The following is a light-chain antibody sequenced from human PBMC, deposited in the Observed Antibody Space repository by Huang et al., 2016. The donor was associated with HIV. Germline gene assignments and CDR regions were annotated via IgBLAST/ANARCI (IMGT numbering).Light chain of an antibody. J-gene: IGKJ1*01. CDR3: QQSYISPWT. CDR2: AS. Sequence: DIQMTQSPSSLSASVGDRVTITCRTSQSVGNSLNWYQQKPGKAPELLIYASSLQAWVSSRFSGSGSCTDFTLIISSLQPEDFATYYCQQSYISPWTFGQGTKVDLK. V-gene: IGKV1-39*01. CDR1: QSVGNS.